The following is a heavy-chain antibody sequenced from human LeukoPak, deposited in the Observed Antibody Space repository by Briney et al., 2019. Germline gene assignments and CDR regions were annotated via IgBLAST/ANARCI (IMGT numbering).Heavy chain of an antibody. D-gene: IGHD1-26*01. CDR3: ARQILGGATDY. Sequence: GXGYSFTSYXXXXVRQXXGKGXXXMGIIYPGDSDTRYSPSFQGQVTISADKSISTAYLQWSSLKASDTAMYYCARQILGGATDYWGQGTLVTVSS. J-gene: IGHJ4*02. CDR2: IYPGDSDT. CDR1: GYSFTSYX. V-gene: IGHV5-51*01.